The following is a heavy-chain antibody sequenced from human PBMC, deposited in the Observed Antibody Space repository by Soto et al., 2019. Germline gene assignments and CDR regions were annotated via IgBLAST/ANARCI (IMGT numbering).Heavy chain of an antibody. J-gene: IGHJ4*02. V-gene: IGHV3-21*01. Sequence: EVQLVESGGGLVKPGGSLRLSCAASGFTFSSYSMNWVRQAPGKGLEWVSSISSSSSYIYYADSVKGRFTISRDNAKNSLYLQMSSLRAEDTAVYYCARDLYSGYDPFDYWGQGTLVTVFS. CDR3: ARDLYSGYDPFDY. CDR1: GFTFSSYS. CDR2: ISSSSSYI. D-gene: IGHD5-12*01.